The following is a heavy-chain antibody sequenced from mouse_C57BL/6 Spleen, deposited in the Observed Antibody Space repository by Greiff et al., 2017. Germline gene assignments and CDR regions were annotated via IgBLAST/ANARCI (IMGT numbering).Heavy chain of an antibody. V-gene: IGHV1-22*01. J-gene: IGHJ4*01. CDR1: GYTFTDYN. CDR2: INPNNGGT. D-gene: IGHD2-3*01. Sequence: EVKLVESGPELVKPGASVKMSCKASGYTFTDYNMHWVKQSHGKSLEWIGYINPNNGGTSYNQKFKGKATLTVNKSSSTAYMELRSLTSEDSAVYYGADGYYPNAMDYWGQGTSVTVSS. CDR3: ADGYYPNAMDY.